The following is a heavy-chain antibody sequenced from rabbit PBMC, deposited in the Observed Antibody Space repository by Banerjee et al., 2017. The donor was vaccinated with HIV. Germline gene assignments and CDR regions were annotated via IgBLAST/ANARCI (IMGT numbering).Heavy chain of an antibody. D-gene: IGHD8-1*01. Sequence: QEQLVESGGGLVQPEGSLTLTCTASGFSFSSSYYICWVRQAPGKGLEWIACIYGGSSGSTDYANWAKGRFTISKTSSTTVTLQMTSLTAADTATYFCARDAAGGSVYTFDLWGPGTLVTVS. CDR2: IYGGSSGST. V-gene: IGHV1S45*01. CDR1: GFSFSSSYY. CDR3: ARDAAGGSVYTFDL. J-gene: IGHJ4*01.